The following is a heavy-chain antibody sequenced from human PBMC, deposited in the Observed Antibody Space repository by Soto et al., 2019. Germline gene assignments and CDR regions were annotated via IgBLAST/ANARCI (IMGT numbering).Heavy chain of an antibody. CDR3: ARVRYYDFWSGYQQLNYYYYGLDV. CDR2: IYYTGVT. V-gene: IGHV4-30-4*01. CDR1: GASIISGGHY. D-gene: IGHD3-3*01. J-gene: IGHJ6*02. Sequence: SETLSLTCTVSGASIISGGHYWSWIRQAPGKGLEWIGLIYYTGVTDYNPSLKSRVAISVDTSKNQFSLKLSSVTAADTAVYYCARVRYYDFWSGYQQLNYYYYGLDVWGQGTTVTVSS.